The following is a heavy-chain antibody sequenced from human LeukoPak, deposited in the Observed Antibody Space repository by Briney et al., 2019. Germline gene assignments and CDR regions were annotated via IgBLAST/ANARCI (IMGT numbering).Heavy chain of an antibody. V-gene: IGHV3-15*01. CDR1: GFTFTNAW. J-gene: IGHJ6*03. D-gene: IGHD4-11*01. Sequence: PGGSLRLSCAAPGFTFTNAWMSWVRQAPGKGLEWVGRIKSKIDGGTTDYAAPVKGRFTISRDDSKNTLYLQMNSLKTEDTAVYYCTTDHQTTVSPYYYYYYMDVWGKGTTVTVSS. CDR2: IKSKIDGGTT. CDR3: TTDHQTTVSPYYYYYYMDV.